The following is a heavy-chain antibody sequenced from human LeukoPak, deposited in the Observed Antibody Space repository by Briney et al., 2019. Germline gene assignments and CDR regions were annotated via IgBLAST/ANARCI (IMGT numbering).Heavy chain of an antibody. CDR1: GFTFSSYA. CDR3: AKDPTIFGVVIYYFDY. V-gene: IGHV3-23*01. J-gene: IGHJ4*02. D-gene: IGHD3-3*01. Sequence: GGSLRLSCAASGFTFSSYAMSRVRQAPGKGLEWVSAISGSGGSTYYADSVKGRFTISRDNSKNTLYLQMNSLRAEDTAVYYCAKDPTIFGVVIYYFDYWGQGTLVTVSS. CDR2: ISGSGGST.